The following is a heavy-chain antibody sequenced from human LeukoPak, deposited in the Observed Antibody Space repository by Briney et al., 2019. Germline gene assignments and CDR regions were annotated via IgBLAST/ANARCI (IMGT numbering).Heavy chain of an antibody. CDR1: GYTFTSYG. CDR2: ISAYNGNT. D-gene: IGHD6-19*01. Sequence: GASVKVSCKASGYTFTSYGISWVRQAPGQGLEWMGWISAYNGNTNYAQKLQGRVTMTTDISTSTAYMELRSLRSDDTAVYYCARVVWTIAVAGTGTYDYWGQGTLVTVSS. J-gene: IGHJ4*02. CDR3: ARVVWTIAVAGTGTYDY. V-gene: IGHV1-18*01.